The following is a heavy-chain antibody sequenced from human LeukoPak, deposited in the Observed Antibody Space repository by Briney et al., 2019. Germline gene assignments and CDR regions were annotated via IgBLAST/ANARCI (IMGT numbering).Heavy chain of an antibody. D-gene: IGHD1-26*01. CDR1: GFTFSSYW. CDR2: INWNGGST. J-gene: IGHJ4*02. CDR3: ARGTHQWEPPDY. V-gene: IGHV3-20*01. Sequence: PGGSLRLSCAASGFTFSSYWMSWVRQAPGKGLEWVSGINWNGGSTGYADSVKGRFTISRDNAKNSLYLQMNSLRAEDTALYHCARGTHQWEPPDYWGQGTLVTVSS.